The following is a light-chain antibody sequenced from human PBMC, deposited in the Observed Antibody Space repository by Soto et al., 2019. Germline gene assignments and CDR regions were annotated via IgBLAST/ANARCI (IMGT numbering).Light chain of an antibody. Sequence: EIVLTQSPGTLSLSQGEGATLSCRASQSVSSSFFAWYQQKPGQAPRLLIYGASSRATGIPDRFSGSGSGTDFTLTISRLEPEDFAVYYCQQYVSSPWTFGQGTKVETK. J-gene: IGKJ1*01. CDR1: QSVSSSF. CDR2: GAS. CDR3: QQYVSSPWT. V-gene: IGKV3-20*01.